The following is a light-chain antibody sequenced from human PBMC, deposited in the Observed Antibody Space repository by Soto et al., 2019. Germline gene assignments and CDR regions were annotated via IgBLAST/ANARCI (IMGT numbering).Light chain of an antibody. Sequence: QSVLTQPRSVSGSPGQSVTISCSGTSSDVGRYNWVSWYQQHPGKAPKLMIYDVTQRPSGVPDRFSASKSGTTASLPISGRQVEDEADYYCCSPGGTHIVGVGGGTKLTVL. J-gene: IGLJ2*01. CDR3: CSPGGTHIVG. CDR2: DVT. V-gene: IGLV2-11*01. CDR1: SSDVGRYNW.